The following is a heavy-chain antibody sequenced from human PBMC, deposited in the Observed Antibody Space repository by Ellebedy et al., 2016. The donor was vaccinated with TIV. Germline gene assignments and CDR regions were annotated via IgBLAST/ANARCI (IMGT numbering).Heavy chain of an antibody. J-gene: IGHJ4*02. CDR1: GGTFSSYS. Sequence: AASVKVSCKASGGTFSSYSVSWVRQAPGQGLEWMGRITPILAIANYAQKFQGRVTIIADKSTSTAYMELSSLRSEDTAVYYCARDSGSYYDYWGQGTLVTVSS. D-gene: IGHD1-26*01. CDR3: ARDSGSYYDY. V-gene: IGHV1-69*04. CDR2: ITPILAIA.